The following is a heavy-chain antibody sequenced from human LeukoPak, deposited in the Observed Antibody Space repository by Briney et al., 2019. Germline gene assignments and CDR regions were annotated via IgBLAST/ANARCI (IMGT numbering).Heavy chain of an antibody. V-gene: IGHV3-48*03. Sequence: GGSLRLSCAASGFTFSSYEMNWVRQAPGKGLEWVSYISSSGSTIYYADSVKGRFTISRDNAKNSLYLQMNSLRAEDTAVYYCARTDSSGWYIGIGYWGQGTLVTVSS. CDR3: ARTDSSGWYIGIGY. D-gene: IGHD6-19*01. CDR2: ISSSGSTI. J-gene: IGHJ4*02. CDR1: GFTFSSYE.